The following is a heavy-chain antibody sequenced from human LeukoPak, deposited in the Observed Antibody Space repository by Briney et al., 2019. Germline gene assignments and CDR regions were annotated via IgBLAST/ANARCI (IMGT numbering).Heavy chain of an antibody. J-gene: IGHJ6*02. Sequence: PSETLSLTCTVSGGSISSYYWSWIRQPPGKGLEWIGYIYYSGSTNYNPSLKSRVTISVDTSKNQFSLKLSSVTAADTAVYYCARSSPYSSSWYYYGVDVWGQGTTVTVSS. D-gene: IGHD6-13*01. CDR2: IYYSGST. CDR3: ARSSPYSSSWYYYGVDV. CDR1: GGSISSYY. V-gene: IGHV4-59*08.